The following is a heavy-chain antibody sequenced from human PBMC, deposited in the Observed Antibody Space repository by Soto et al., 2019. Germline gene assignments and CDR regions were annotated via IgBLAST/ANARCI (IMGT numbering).Heavy chain of an antibody. V-gene: IGHV3-33*01. CDR3: AGGMLTYSSGWSYYFDY. CDR1: GFTFSSYG. J-gene: IGHJ4*02. Sequence: GGSLRLSCAASGFTFSSYGMHWVRQAPGKGLEWVAVIWYDGSNKYYADSVKGRFTISRDNSKNTLYLQMNSLRAEDTAVYYCAGGMLTYSSGWSYYFDYWGQGTLVTVSS. D-gene: IGHD6-19*01. CDR2: IWYDGSNK.